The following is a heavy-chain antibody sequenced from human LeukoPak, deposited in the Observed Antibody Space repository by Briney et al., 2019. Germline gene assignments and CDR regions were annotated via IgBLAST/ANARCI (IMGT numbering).Heavy chain of an antibody. V-gene: IGHV1-46*01. J-gene: IGHJ4*02. D-gene: IGHD2-21*02. CDR2: INPSGGST. Sequence: ASVKVSCKASGYTFTSYYMHWVRQAPGQGLEWMGIINPSGGSTSYAQKFQGRVTMTTDTSITAVYMELSSLLSDDTAMYYCVREGNELLSKNFDYWGQGTLVTVSS. CDR1: GYTFTSYY. CDR3: VREGNELLSKNFDY.